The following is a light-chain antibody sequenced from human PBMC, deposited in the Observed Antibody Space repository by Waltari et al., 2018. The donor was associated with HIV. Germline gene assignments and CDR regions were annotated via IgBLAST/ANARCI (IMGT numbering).Light chain of an antibody. CDR3: TSLGDTNSIL. CDR1: GTYIGNY. V-gene: IGLV2-14*01. J-gene: IGLJ2*01. Sequence: SALIQPASVSGSPGQSVTISCTRTGTYIGNYVAWYQQFAGKAPQLILFKVNSRPSGVSFRFSGFKSGDTASLTISGLQPEHEATYYCTSLGDTNSILFGGGTLLTVL. CDR2: KVN.